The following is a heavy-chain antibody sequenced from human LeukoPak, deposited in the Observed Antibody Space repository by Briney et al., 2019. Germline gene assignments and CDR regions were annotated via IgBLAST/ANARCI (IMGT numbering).Heavy chain of an antibody. CDR3: AKGVLRYCSSTSYITELDY. CDR1: GFTFSSYG. D-gene: IGHD2-2*01. V-gene: IGHV3-30*18. Sequence: GGSLRLSCAASGFTFSSYGMHWVRQAPGKGLEWVAVISYDGSNKYYADSVKGRFTISRDNSKNTLYLQMNSLRAEDTAVYYCAKGVLRYCSSTSYITELDYWGQGTLVTVSS. CDR2: ISYDGSNK. J-gene: IGHJ4*02.